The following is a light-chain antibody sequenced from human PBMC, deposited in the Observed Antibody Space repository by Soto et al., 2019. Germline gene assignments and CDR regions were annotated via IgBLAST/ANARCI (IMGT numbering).Light chain of an antibody. Sequence: EIVLTQSPGTLSLSPGERATLSCKASQGVGSNYLAWYQQKPGQAPRPLIYGASSRATGIPDRFSGSGSGADFTLTISRLEPEDCAVYYCQQYGSSPWTFGPGTTVEIK. J-gene: IGKJ1*01. CDR1: QGVGSNY. CDR2: GAS. V-gene: IGKV3-20*01. CDR3: QQYGSSPWT.